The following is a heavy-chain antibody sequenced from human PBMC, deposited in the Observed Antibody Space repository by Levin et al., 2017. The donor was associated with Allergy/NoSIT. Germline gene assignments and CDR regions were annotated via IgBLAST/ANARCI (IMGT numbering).Heavy chain of an antibody. J-gene: IGHJ4*02. CDR1: GGSFSGYY. CDR3: ARGWAIGGGTTGSDY. CDR2: INHSGST. D-gene: IGHD1-1*01. V-gene: IGHV4-34*01. Sequence: SETLSLTCAVYGGSFSGYYWSWIRQPPGKGLEWIGEINHSGSTNYNPSLKSRVTISVDTSKNQFSLKLSSVTAADTAVYYCARGWAIGGGTTGSDYWGQGTLVTVSS.